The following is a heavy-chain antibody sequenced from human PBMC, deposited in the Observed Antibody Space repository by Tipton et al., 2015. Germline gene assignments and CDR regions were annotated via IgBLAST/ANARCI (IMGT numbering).Heavy chain of an antibody. CDR3: ARDRDVGATNYFDP. CDR1: GGSVNSTHYY. J-gene: IGHJ5*02. V-gene: IGHV4-39*02. Sequence: LRLSCTVSGGSVNSTHYYWSWIRQPPGKGLEWIGSIYYSGNTYYNASLKSRVTISVDTSKNQVSLKLSSVTAADTAVYYCARDRDVGATNYFDPWGQGTLVTVSS. CDR2: IYYSGNT. D-gene: IGHD1-26*01.